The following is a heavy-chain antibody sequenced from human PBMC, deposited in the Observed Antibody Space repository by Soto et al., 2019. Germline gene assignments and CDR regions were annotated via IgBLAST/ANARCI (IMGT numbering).Heavy chain of an antibody. Sequence: QVQLVQSGAEVKKPGASVKVSCKASGYTFTSYDINWVRQATGQGLEWMGWMNPNSGNTGYAQKFQGRVTMTRNTAIRTVYMELSSLRSEATAVYYCARVSLVGHFDCLLSGYYYYSYGMVVWGQGTTVTVS. D-gene: IGHD3-9*01. CDR3: ARVSLVGHFDCLLSGYYYYSYGMVV. CDR1: GYTFTSYD. CDR2: MNPNSGNT. J-gene: IGHJ6*02. V-gene: IGHV1-8*01.